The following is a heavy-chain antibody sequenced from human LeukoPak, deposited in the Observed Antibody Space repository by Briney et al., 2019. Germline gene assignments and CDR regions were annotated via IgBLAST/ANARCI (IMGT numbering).Heavy chain of an antibody. CDR1: GGSINTAKYY. CDR2: ISYSGTP. CDR3: ARDRYGDFEDY. D-gene: IGHD4-17*01. Sequence: NPSQTLSLTCNVSGGSINTAKYYWTWIRQPPGKGLEWIGYISYSGTPYYNPSLNSRVTISLDTSKNQFSLRLNSVTAADTAMYYCARDRYGDFEDYWGQGTLVTVSS. J-gene: IGHJ4*02. V-gene: IGHV4-30-4*08.